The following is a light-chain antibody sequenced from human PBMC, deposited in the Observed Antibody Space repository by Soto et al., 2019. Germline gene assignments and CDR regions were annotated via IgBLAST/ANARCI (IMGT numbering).Light chain of an antibody. CDR3: QHSSLSPWT. CDR1: QSIFNY. Sequence: DIQMTQSPSSLSASVGDRVTITCRASQSIFNYLNWYQQKPGKAPKLLIFATSNLKSGVPSRFSGSGSGTEFTLTISSLQLEDFATYSCQHSSLSPWTLGQGTKVEIK. CDR2: ATS. J-gene: IGKJ1*01. V-gene: IGKV1-39*01.